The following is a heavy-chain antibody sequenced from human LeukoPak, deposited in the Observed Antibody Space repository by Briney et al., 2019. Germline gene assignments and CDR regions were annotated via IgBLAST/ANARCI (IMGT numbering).Heavy chain of an antibody. Sequence: GGSLRLSCAASGFTFSRYWMAWVRQAPGKGLEWVAHINEDGSEKNYVDPVRGRFTIPRDNAENSVYLQMNRLRAEDTAVYYCVRDDYLGYWGQGTLVTVSS. CDR1: GFTFSRYW. CDR2: INEDGSEK. V-gene: IGHV3-7*05. D-gene: IGHD3-16*01. CDR3: VRDDYLGY. J-gene: IGHJ4*02.